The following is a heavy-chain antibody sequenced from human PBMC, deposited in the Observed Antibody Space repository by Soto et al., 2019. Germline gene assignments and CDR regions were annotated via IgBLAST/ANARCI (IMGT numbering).Heavy chain of an antibody. D-gene: IGHD3-22*01. J-gene: IGHJ4*02. V-gene: IGHV1-46*01. CDR3: ARDSNYYDSSGYYYGFDY. CDR1: GYTFTSYY. CDR2: INPSGGST. Sequence: ASVKVSCKASGYTFTSYYMHWVRQAPGQGLEWMGIINPSGGSTNYAQKLQGRVTMTTDTSTSTAYMELRSLRSDDTAVYYCARDSNYYDSSGYYYGFDYWGQGTLVTVSS.